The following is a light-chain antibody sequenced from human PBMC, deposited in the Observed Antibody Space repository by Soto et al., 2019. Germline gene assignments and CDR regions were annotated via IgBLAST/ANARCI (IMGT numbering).Light chain of an antibody. V-gene: IGKV3-20*01. J-gene: IGKJ1*01. CDR1: QSVSSSY. Sequence: EIVVTQSPGTLSLSPGERATLSCRASQSVSSSYSAWYQQKPGQAPRLLIYGASNRATGIPDRFSGSGSGTDFTLTISRLEHEDFAVYYCQQHSSSAWTFGQGTRVEIK. CDR2: GAS. CDR3: QQHSSSAWT.